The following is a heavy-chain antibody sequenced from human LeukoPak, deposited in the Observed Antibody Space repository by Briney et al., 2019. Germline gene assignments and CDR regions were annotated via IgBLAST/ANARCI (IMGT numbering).Heavy chain of an antibody. V-gene: IGHV1-18*01. CDR3: ARDYGSGSYSYFDY. Sequence: ASVKVSCKASGYTFTSYGISWVRQAPGQGLERMGWISAYNGNTNYAQKLQGRVTMTTDTSTSTAYMELRSLRSDDTAVYYCARDYGSGSYSYFDYWGQGTLVTVSS. CDR2: ISAYNGNT. J-gene: IGHJ4*02. D-gene: IGHD3-10*01. CDR1: GYTFTSYG.